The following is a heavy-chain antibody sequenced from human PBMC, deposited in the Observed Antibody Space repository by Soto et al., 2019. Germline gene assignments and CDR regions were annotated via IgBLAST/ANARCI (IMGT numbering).Heavy chain of an antibody. CDR1: GGSFSGYY. Sequence: SETLSLTCAVYGGSFSGYYWSWIRQPPGKGLEWIGEINHSGSTNYNPSLKSRVTISVDTSKNQFSLKLSSVTAADTAVYYCARVGPDITMIVVVTKLTPNWFDPWGQGTLVTVSS. J-gene: IGHJ5*02. CDR2: INHSGST. CDR3: ARVGPDITMIVVVTKLTPNWFDP. D-gene: IGHD3-22*01. V-gene: IGHV4-34*01.